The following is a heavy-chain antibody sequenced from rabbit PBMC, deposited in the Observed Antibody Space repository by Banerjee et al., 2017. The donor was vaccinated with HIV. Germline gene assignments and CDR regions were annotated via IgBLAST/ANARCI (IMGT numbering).Heavy chain of an antibody. CDR3: ARDLAGVIGWNFGL. D-gene: IGHD4-1*01. CDR2: ISAGNGGTT. J-gene: IGHJ4*01. CDR1: GFSFTSNP. V-gene: IGHV1S40*01. Sequence: QSLEESGGGLVQPEGSLTLTCTASGFSFTSNPMCWVRQAPGKGLEWIACISAGNGGTTYYTNWPKGRFTISKTSSTTVTLQMTSLTAADTATYFCARDLAGVIGWNFGLWGPGTLVTVS.